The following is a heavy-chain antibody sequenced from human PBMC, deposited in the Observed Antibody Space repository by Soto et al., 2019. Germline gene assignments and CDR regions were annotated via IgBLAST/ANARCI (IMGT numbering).Heavy chain of an antibody. CDR3: AGGLTYYYDSSGYKFDY. V-gene: IGHV1-69*13. CDR1: GGTFSSYA. Sequence: SVKVSCKASGGTFSSYAISWVRQAPGQGLEWMGGIIPIFGTANYAQKFQGRVTITADESTSTAYMELSSLRSEDTAVYYCAGGLTYYYDSSGYKFDYWGQGXLVTVYS. J-gene: IGHJ4*02. D-gene: IGHD3-22*01. CDR2: IIPIFGTA.